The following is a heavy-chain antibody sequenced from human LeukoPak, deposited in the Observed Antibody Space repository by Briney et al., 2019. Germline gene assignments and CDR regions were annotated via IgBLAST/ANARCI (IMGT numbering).Heavy chain of an antibody. V-gene: IGHV3-30-3*01. CDR2: ISYDGRNK. J-gene: IGHJ5*02. D-gene: IGHD2-15*01. CDR3: AGGSNWFDP. CDR1: GFTFSSYA. Sequence: GGSLRLSCAASGFTFSSYAMHWVRQAPGKGLEWVAVISYDGRNKYYADSVKGRFTISRDNSKNTLYLQMNSLRAEDTAVYYCAGGSNWFDPWGQGTLVTVSS.